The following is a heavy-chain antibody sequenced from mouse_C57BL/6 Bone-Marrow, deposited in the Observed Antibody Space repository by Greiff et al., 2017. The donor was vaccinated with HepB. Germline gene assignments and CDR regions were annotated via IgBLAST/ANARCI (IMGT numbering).Heavy chain of an antibody. V-gene: IGHV1-69*01. J-gene: IGHJ1*03. CDR2: IDPSDSYT. CDR3: ARGTLTVSTLRYFDV. CDR1: GYTFTSYW. D-gene: IGHD1-1*01. Sequence: VQLQQSGAELVMPGASVKLSCKASGYTFTSYWMHWVKQRPGQGLEWIGEIDPSDSYTNYNQKFKGKSTLTVDKSSSTAYMQLSSLTSEDSAVYYCARGTLTVSTLRYFDVWGTGTTVTVSS.